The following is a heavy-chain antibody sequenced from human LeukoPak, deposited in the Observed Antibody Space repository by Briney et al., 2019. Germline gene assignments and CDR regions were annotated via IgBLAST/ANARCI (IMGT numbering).Heavy chain of an antibody. J-gene: IGHJ4*02. D-gene: IGHD6-13*01. CDR3: ARAGSMRGSSWYHFDY. V-gene: IGHV4-34*01. CDR1: GGSFSGYY. CDR2: INHSGST. Sequence: SSETLSLTCAVYGGSFSGYYWSRIRQPPGKGLEWIGEINHSGSTNYNPSLKSRVTISVDTSKNQFSLKLSSVTAADTAVYYCARAGSMRGSSWYHFDYWGQGTLVTVSS.